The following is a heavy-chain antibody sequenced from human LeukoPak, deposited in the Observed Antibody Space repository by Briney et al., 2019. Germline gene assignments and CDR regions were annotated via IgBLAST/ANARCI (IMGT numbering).Heavy chain of an antibody. J-gene: IGHJ4*02. CDR2: IRSKTDGGTT. Sequence: GGSLRLSCAASGFSFSNYAMNWVRQAPGKGLEWVGQIRSKTDGGTTDYAAPVKGRFTISRDDSKNTLYLQMNSLKIEDAAVYYCTTEDYGDYVPDYWGQGTLVTVSS. CDR1: GFSFSNYA. V-gene: IGHV3-15*01. CDR3: TTEDYGDYVPDY. D-gene: IGHD4-17*01.